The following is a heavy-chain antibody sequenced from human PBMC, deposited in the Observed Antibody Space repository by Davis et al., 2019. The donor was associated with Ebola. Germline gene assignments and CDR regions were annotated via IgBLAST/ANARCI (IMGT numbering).Heavy chain of an antibody. D-gene: IGHD6-13*01. CDR2: ITADGNRN. CDR1: GFTFSSYG. CDR3: AKSRAADPRGGNWFDP. Sequence: GESLKISCAASGFTFSSYGMHWVRQAPGKGLEWVALITADGNRNHYADSVKGRFTISRDNSKNTLYLQMSSLRPEDTAMYYCAKSRAADPRGGNWFDPWGQGTLVTVSS. V-gene: IGHV3-30*18. J-gene: IGHJ5*02.